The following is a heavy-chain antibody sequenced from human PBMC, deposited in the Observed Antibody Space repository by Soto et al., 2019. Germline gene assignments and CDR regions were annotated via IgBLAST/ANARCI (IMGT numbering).Heavy chain of an antibody. Sequence: PSETLSLTCTVSGGSISSSSYYWGWIRQPPGKGLEWIGSIYYSGSTYYNPSLKSRVTISVDTSKNQFSLKLSSVTAADTAVYYCASYYVILTGYPHYDAFDIWGQRTMDTVSS. CDR3: ASYYVILTGYPHYDAFDI. J-gene: IGHJ3*02. CDR1: GGSISSSSYY. D-gene: IGHD3-9*01. V-gene: IGHV4-39*01. CDR2: IYYSGST.